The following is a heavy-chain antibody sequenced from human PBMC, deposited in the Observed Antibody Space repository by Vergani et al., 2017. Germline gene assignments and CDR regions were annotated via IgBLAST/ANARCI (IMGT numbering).Heavy chain of an antibody. J-gene: IGHJ1*01. V-gene: IGHV1-18*01. D-gene: IGHD6-25*01. CDR1: GYTFSTYG. Sequence: QVQLVQSGAEVKKPGASVKVSCKASGYTFSTYGISWVRQAPGQGLEWMGWISAYNGNTNYPEKFQGRLTMTTDTSTRTAYMELRSLRSDDTAVYYCARXLIENDTYGRSGYWDPGTLVTVSS. CDR3: ARXLIENDTYGRSGY. CDR2: ISAYNGNT.